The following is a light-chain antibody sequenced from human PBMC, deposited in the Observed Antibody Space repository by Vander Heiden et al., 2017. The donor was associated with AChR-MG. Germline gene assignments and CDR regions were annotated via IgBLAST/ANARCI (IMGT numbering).Light chain of an antibody. V-gene: IGKV1-9*01. CDR3: QQFNSYPRT. J-gene: IGKJ1*01. CDR1: QGIYSY. Sequence: DIQLTQSPSFLSASVGDRVTITCRASQGIYSYLAWYQQKPGKAPNLLIYAASTLQSGVPSRFSGSGSGTEFTLTISILQPEDFATYYCQQFNSYPRTFGQGTKVEIK. CDR2: AAS.